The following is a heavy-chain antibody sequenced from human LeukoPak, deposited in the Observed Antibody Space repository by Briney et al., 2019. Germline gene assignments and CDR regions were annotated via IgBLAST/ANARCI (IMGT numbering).Heavy chain of an antibody. D-gene: IGHD5-18*01. CDR1: GFNFDDYA. V-gene: IGHV3-43D*03. CDR2: ISWDGGST. CDR3: AKETRGYSYGHLFDY. J-gene: IGHJ4*02. Sequence: GSLRLSCAASGFNFDDYAMHWVRQAPGKGLEWVSLISWDGGSTYYADSVKGRFTISRDNSKNSLYLQMNSLRAEDTALYYCAKETRGYSYGHLFDYWGQGTLVTVSS.